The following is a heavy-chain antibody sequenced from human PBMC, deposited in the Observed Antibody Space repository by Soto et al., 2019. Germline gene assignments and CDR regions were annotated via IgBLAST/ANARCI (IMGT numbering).Heavy chain of an antibody. CDR2: IYYSGST. CDR1: GGSISSYY. CDR3: ARGRQVVAAIGGNYNWFDP. Sequence: SETLSLTCTVSGGSISSYYWSWIRQPPGKGLEWIGYIYYSGSTNYNPSLKSRVTISVDTSKNQFSLRLSSVTAADTAVYYCARGRQVVAAIGGNYNWFDPWGQGTLVTVSS. D-gene: IGHD2-15*01. V-gene: IGHV4-59*01. J-gene: IGHJ5*02.